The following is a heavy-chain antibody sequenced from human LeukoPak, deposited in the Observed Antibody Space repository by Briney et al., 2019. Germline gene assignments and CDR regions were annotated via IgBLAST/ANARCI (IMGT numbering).Heavy chain of an antibody. V-gene: IGHV4-34*01. CDR3: AREAASYDFWSGGSYYYYMDV. CDR2: INHSGST. D-gene: IGHD3-3*01. Sequence: SETLSLTCAVYGGSFSGYYWSWIRQPPGKGLEWIGEINHSGSTNYNPSLKSRVTISVDTSKNQFSLKLSSVTAADTAVYYCAREAASYDFWSGGSYYYYMDVWGKGTTVTVSS. CDR1: GGSFSGYY. J-gene: IGHJ6*03.